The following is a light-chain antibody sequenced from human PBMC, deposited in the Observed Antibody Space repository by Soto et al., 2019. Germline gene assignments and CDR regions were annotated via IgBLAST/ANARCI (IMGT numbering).Light chain of an antibody. Sequence: DIVMTQSPDSLAVSLGERATINCKSSQSVLHTSNNKNYLTWYQQRPGQPPKLLIYWASTRQSGVPDRFSGSGSGTDFTLTISSLQAEDVAVYYCQQYYSLPLTFGQGTKVEIK. CDR1: QSVLHTSNNKNY. V-gene: IGKV4-1*01. CDR2: WAS. CDR3: QQYYSLPLT. J-gene: IGKJ1*01.